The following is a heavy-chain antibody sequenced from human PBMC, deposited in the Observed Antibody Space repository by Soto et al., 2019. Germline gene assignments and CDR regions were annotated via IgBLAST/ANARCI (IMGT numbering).Heavy chain of an antibody. CDR2: ISYDGSNK. CDR1: GFTFSDNA. Sequence: QVQLVESGGGVVQPGRSLRLSCAASGFTFSDNAMHWVRQAPGKGLEWVAVISYDGSNKYYGDSVRGRFTISRDNSNNTLYLQMNSLRAEDTAVYYWARGVVVVVAATPLDYWGQGTLVTVSS. CDR3: ARGVVVVVAATPLDY. V-gene: IGHV3-30-3*01. J-gene: IGHJ4*02. D-gene: IGHD2-15*01.